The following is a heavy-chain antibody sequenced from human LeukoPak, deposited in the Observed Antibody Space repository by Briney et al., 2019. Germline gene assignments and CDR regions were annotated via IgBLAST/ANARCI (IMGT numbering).Heavy chain of an antibody. CDR3: ARGDFYDFWSGPWFDP. V-gene: IGHV4-34*01. CDR1: GGSFSGYY. Sequence: PSETLSLTCAVYGGSFSGYYWSWIRQPPGKGLEWIGEINLSGSTNYNPSLKSRVTISVDTSKNQFSLKLSSVTAADTAVYYCARGDFYDFWSGPWFDPWGQGTLVTVSS. CDR2: INLSGST. D-gene: IGHD3-3*01. J-gene: IGHJ5*02.